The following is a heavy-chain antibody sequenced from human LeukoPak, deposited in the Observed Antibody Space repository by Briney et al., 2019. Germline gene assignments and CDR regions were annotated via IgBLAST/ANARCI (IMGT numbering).Heavy chain of an antibody. CDR1: GFTFNSYA. Sequence: PGGSLRLSCAASGFTFNSYAMSWVRQAPGKGLEWVSEISGSGGSTYYADSVKGRFTISRDNSKKTLYLQMNSLRAEDMAVYYCAKGGYCSSTSCYTSWFDPWGQGTLVTVSS. CDR3: AKGGYCSSTSCYTSWFDP. J-gene: IGHJ5*02. D-gene: IGHD2-2*02. CDR2: ISGSGGST. V-gene: IGHV3-23*01.